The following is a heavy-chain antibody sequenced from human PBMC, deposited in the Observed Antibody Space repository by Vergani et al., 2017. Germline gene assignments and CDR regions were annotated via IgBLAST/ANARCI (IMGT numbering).Heavy chain of an antibody. D-gene: IGHD3-22*01. CDR1: GGSFNTYY. CDR3: ARRSSSYYFDI. Sequence: QVQLEESGPGLVKPSETLSLTCTVSGGSFNTYYWSWIRQSPGKGLEWISSVSHSGDTYFNPSLKGRVSISMDTSKNYFFLTLSSVTAADTAMYYCARRSSSYYFDIWGQGVLITVSS. CDR2: VSHSGDT. V-gene: IGHV4-59*05. J-gene: IGHJ5*02.